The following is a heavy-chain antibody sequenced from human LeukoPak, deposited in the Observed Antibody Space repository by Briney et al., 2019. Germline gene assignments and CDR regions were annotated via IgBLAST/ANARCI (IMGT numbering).Heavy chain of an antibody. D-gene: IGHD3-10*01. CDR1: GYTFTSYA. Sequence: GASVKVSCKASGYTFTSYAMNWVRQVPGQGLEWMGWINTNTGNPTYAQGFTGRFVFSLDTSVSTAYLQISSLKAEDTAVYYCARVADYYGSGSYYKRSFDPWGQGTLVTVSS. CDR3: ARVADYYGSGSYYKRSFDP. J-gene: IGHJ5*02. V-gene: IGHV7-4-1*02. CDR2: INTNTGNP.